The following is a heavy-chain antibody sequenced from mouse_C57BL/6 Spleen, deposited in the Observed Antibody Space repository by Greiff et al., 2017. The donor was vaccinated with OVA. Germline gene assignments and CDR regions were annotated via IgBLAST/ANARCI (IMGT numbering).Heavy chain of an antibody. CDR3: ARERGYSTPWFAY. V-gene: IGHV1-4*01. D-gene: IGHD2-5*01. Sequence: QVQLQQSGAELARPGASVKMSCKASGYTFTSYTMHWVKQRPGQGLEWIGYINPSSGYTKYNQKFKDKATLTADKSSSTAYMQLSSLTSEDSAVYYCARERGYSTPWFAYWGQGTLVTVSA. J-gene: IGHJ3*01. CDR1: GYTFTSYT. CDR2: INPSSGYT.